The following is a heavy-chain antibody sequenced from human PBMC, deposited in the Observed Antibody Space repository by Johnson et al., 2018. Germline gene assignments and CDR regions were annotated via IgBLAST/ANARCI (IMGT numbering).Heavy chain of an antibody. D-gene: IGHD4-17*01. V-gene: IGHV3-74*01. CDR3: ARGLYGDYVGSEYLQH. CDR2: ISPDGSSA. CDR1: GFTFSDYW. J-gene: IGHJ1*01. Sequence: VQLQESGGGLVKPGGSLRLSCAASGFTFSDYWMQWVSQGPGKGLVWVSRISPDGSSASYPDSVKGRFTISRDNAKNTLYLQMDSLRVEDTAVYFCARGLYGDYVGSEYLQHWGQGTLVTVSS.